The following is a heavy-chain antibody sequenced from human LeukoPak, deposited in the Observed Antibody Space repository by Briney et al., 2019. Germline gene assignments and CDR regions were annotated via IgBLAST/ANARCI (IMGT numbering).Heavy chain of an antibody. CDR1: GFTFSSYA. CDR2: LPPDELGI. Sequence: GGSLRLSCAASGFTFSSYAMSWVRQAPGMGLVWVSRLPPDELGIIYADSVKGRFTVSRGSAKNTVYLQMNNLRVDDTAMYYCVGTIASRGSEYWGQGAQVTVSS. V-gene: IGHV3-74*01. CDR3: VGTIASRGSEY. J-gene: IGHJ4*02. D-gene: IGHD6-6*01.